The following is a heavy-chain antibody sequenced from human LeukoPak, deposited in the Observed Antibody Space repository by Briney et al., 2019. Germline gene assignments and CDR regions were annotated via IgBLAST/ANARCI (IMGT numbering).Heavy chain of an antibody. CDR3: AKDKDFWSGYYVPGFDI. V-gene: IGHV3-23*01. D-gene: IGHD3-3*01. J-gene: IGHJ3*02. CDR2: VSGSGGTT. Sequence: GGSLRLSCAASGFTFSYYALHWVRQAPGKGLEWVSVVSGSGGTTYYADSVRGRFTISRDNSKNTLYLQMNSLRADDTAVYYCAKDKDFWSGYYVPGFDIWGQGTMVTVSS. CDR1: GFTFSYYA.